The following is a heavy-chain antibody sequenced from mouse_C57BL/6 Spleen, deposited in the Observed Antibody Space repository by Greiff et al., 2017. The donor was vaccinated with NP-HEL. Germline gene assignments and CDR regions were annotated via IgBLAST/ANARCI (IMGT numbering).Heavy chain of an antibody. Sequence: VQLQQPGAELVMPGASVKLSCKASGYTFTSYWMHWVKQRPGQGLEWIGEIDPSDSYTNYNQKFKGKSTLTVDKSSSTAYMQLSSLTSEDSAVYYCARTFITTVVATNYFDYWGQGTTLTVSS. CDR1: GYTFTSYW. CDR2: IDPSDSYT. J-gene: IGHJ2*01. D-gene: IGHD1-1*01. V-gene: IGHV1-69*01. CDR3: ARTFITTVVATNYFDY.